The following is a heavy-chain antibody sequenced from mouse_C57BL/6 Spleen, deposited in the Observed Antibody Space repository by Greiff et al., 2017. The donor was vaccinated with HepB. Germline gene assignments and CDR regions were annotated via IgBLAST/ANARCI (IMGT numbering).Heavy chain of an antibody. J-gene: IGHJ2*01. V-gene: IGHV1-39*01. CDR2: INPNYGTT. D-gene: IGHD1-1*01. CDR3: ARGSDEYGSSPLFDY. Sequence: EVQLQQSGPELVKPGASVKISCKASGYSFTDYNMNWVKQSNGKSLVWIGVINPNYGTTSYNQKFKGKATLTVDQSSSTAYMQLNSRKSEDSAVYYCARGSDEYGSSPLFDYWGKGTTLTVSS. CDR1: GYSFTDYN.